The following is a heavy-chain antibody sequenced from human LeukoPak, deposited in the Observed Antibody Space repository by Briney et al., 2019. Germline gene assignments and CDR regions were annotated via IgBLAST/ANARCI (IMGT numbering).Heavy chain of an antibody. D-gene: IGHD3-10*01. Sequence: GTSLRLSCAASGFTFSTYGMHWVRQAPGKGLEWLGVISNDGGSKNYADSAMRGRFTISRDNSKNTLYLQMNSLSAEDTAVYYCAKDVGGGYSGSGNWFDPWGQGTLVTVSS. J-gene: IGHJ5*02. CDR3: AKDVGGGYSGSGNWFDP. V-gene: IGHV3-30*18. CDR2: ISNDGGSK. CDR1: GFTFSTYG.